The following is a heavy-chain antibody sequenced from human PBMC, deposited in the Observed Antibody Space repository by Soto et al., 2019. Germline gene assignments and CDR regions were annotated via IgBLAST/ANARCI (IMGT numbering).Heavy chain of an antibody. CDR1: GFTFSSYA. CDR2: ISGSGGST. D-gene: IGHD3-22*01. CDR3: AKCSAYYYDSSGYYYSVALYGMDV. J-gene: IGHJ6*02. V-gene: IGHV3-23*01. Sequence: TGGSLRLSCAASGFTFSSYAMSWVRQAPGKGLEWVSAISGSGGSTYYADSVKGRFTISRDNSKNTLYLQMNSLRAEDTAVYYCAKCSAYYYDSSGYYYSVALYGMDVWGQGTTVTVSS.